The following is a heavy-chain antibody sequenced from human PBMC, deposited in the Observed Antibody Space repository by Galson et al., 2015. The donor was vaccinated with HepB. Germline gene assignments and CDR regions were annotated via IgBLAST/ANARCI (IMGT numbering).Heavy chain of an antibody. V-gene: IGHV3-21*01. J-gene: IGHJ3*02. CDR3: ARDQPLLGDFWSGYPITNDAFDI. Sequence: SLRLSCAASGFTFSSYSMNWVRQAPGKGLEWVSSISSSSSYIYYADSVKGRFTISRDNAKNSLYLQMNSLRAEDTAVYYCARDQPLLGDFWSGYPITNDAFDIWGQGTMVTVSS. CDR2: ISSSSSYI. D-gene: IGHD3-3*01. CDR1: GFTFSSYS.